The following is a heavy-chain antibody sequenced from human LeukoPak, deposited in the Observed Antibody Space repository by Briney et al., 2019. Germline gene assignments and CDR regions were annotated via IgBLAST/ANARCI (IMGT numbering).Heavy chain of an antibody. CDR3: AKEGVTMVRGDFDY. Sequence: GGSLRLSCAASGFTVSSNYMSWVRQAPGKGLEWVSAISGSGGSTYYADSVKGRFTISRDNSKNTLYLQMNSLRAEDTAVYYCAKEGVTMVRGDFDYWGQGTLVTVSS. CDR1: GFTVSSNY. J-gene: IGHJ4*02. CDR2: ISGSGGST. D-gene: IGHD3-10*01. V-gene: IGHV3-23*01.